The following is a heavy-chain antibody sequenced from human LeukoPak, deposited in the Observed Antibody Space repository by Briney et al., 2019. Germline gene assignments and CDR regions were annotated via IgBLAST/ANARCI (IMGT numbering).Heavy chain of an antibody. V-gene: IGHV3-23*01. CDR1: GFTFSSYA. D-gene: IGHD3-16*01. CDR3: ARGLSPIGVYYFDY. Sequence: GGSLRLSCAASGFTFSSYAMSWVRQAPGKGLEWVSAISGSGGSTYYADSVKGRFTISRDNSKNTLYLQMNSLRAEDTAVYYCARGLSPIGVYYFDYWGQGTLVTVSS. CDR2: ISGSGGST. J-gene: IGHJ4*02.